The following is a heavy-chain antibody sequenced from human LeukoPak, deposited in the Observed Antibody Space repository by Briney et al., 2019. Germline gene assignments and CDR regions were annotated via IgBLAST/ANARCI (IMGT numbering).Heavy chain of an antibody. CDR2: ISSSSSYI. J-gene: IGHJ4*02. D-gene: IGHD1-26*01. Sequence: PGGSLRLSCAASGFTFSSFGMSWVRQAPGKGLEWVSSISSSSSYIYYADSVKGRFTISRDNAKNSLYLQMNSLRAEDTAVYYCARVSGSYYSWGQGTLVTVSS. CDR1: GFTFSSFG. CDR3: ARVSGSYYS. V-gene: IGHV3-21*01.